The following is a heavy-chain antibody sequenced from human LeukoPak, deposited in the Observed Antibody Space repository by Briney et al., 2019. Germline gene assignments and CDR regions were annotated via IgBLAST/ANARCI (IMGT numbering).Heavy chain of an antibody. CDR2: INTDGSST. Sequence: GGSLRLSCAASGFTFSNYWMHWVRHAPGKGLVWVSRINTDGSSTNYADSVKGRFTISRDNAKNTLYVQMNSLRVEDTAVYYCARVESGSCSTTRCRNIDYWGQGTLVTVSS. CDR1: GFTFSNYW. J-gene: IGHJ4*02. V-gene: IGHV3-74*01. CDR3: ARVESGSCSTTRCRNIDY. D-gene: IGHD2-2*01.